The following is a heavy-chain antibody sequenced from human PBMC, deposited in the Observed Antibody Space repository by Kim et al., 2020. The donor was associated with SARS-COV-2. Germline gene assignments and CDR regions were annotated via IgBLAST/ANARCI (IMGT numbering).Heavy chain of an antibody. CDR3: VRGSGFLLHY. CDR1: GFTISNYW. Sequence: GGSPRLSCVASGFTISNYWMAWVRQAPGKGLEWVAIIKEDGSEEHYVDSVRGRLTISRDNAKNSVFLHMNSLRDDDTAVYYCVRGSGFLLHYWGQGTLVTVSS. CDR2: IKEDGSEE. V-gene: IGHV3-7*01. J-gene: IGHJ4*02. D-gene: IGHD6-19*01.